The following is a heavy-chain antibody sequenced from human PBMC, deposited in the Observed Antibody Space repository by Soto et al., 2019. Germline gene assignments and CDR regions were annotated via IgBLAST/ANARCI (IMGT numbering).Heavy chain of an antibody. CDR1: GFTFSSYA. J-gene: IGHJ4*02. D-gene: IGHD3-16*02. CDR2: ISGSGGST. V-gene: IGHV3-23*01. Sequence: GGSLRLSCAASGFTFSSYAMSWVRQSPGKGLEWVSAISGSGGSTYYADSVKGRFTISRDNSKNTLYLQMNSLRAEDTAVYYCAKRHYDYVWGSYHLGYYFDYWGQGTLVTVSS. CDR3: AKRHYDYVWGSYHLGYYFDY.